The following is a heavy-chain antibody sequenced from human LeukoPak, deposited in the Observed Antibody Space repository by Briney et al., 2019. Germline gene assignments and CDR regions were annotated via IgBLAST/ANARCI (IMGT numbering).Heavy chain of an antibody. CDR3: AEDYGSGSYFFDY. CDR1: GFTFSSYG. V-gene: IGHV3-30*02. CDR2: IRYDGSNK. J-gene: IGHJ4*02. Sequence: PTGGSLRLSCAASGFTFSSYGMHWVRQAPGKGLEWVAFIRYDGSNKYYADSVKGRFTISRDNSKNTLYLQMNSLRPEDTAVYYCAEDYGSGSYFFDYCGQGTLVTVSS. D-gene: IGHD3-10*01.